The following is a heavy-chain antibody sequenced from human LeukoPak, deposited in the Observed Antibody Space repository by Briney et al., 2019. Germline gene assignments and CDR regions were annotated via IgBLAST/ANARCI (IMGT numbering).Heavy chain of an antibody. CDR1: GGSISSSSYY. J-gene: IGHJ6*03. D-gene: IGHD6-13*01. CDR2: IYYSGST. V-gene: IGHV4-39*01. Sequence: SETLSLTCTVFGGSISSSSYYWGWIRQPQGKGLEWFGSIYYSGSTYYNPSLKSRVTISVDTSKNQFSLKLSSVTAADTAVYYCARLPGILYYYYYMDVWGKGTTVTVSS. CDR3: ARLPGILYYYYYMDV.